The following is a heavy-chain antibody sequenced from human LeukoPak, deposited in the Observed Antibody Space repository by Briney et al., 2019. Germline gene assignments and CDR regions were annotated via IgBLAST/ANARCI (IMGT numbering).Heavy chain of an antibody. CDR2: ITQSGST. D-gene: IGHD2-21*02. CDR1: GGSFSAYS. J-gene: IGHJ5*02. V-gene: IGHV4-34*01. CDR3: REAFCPSSDCSAS. Sequence: SKTLSLTCAVQGGSFSAYSLTWIRQPPGEGLEWIGEITQSGSTDYHPSLKSRATISLDTSKNHFSLRLNSVTAADTAVYYCREAFCPSSDCSASWGQGTLVTVSS.